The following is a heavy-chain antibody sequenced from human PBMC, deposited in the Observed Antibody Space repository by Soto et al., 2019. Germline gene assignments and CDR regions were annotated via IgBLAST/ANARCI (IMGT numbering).Heavy chain of an antibody. J-gene: IGHJ4*02. CDR3: ARYSGTYRDY. D-gene: IGHD1-26*01. V-gene: IGHV3-21*01. CDR2: ITSSSSYI. CDR1: GFTFSTYN. Sequence: PGGSLRISCAASGFTFSTYNMNWVRQAPGKGLEWVSSITSSSSYIFYADSVKGRFTISRDNAKNSLYLQMNSLRAEDTAVYYCARYSGTYRDYWGQGTLVTAPQ.